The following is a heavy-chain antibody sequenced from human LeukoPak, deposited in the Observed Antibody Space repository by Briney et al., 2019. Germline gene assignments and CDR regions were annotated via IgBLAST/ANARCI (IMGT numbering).Heavy chain of an antibody. Sequence: PGGSLRLSCAASGFTFSSYDMHWVRQAPGKGLEWVAFIRYDGSNKYYADSVKGGFTISRDNSKSTLYLQMNSLRAEDTAVYYCAKDISSSSWGNFDYWGQGTLVTVSS. D-gene: IGHD6-13*01. J-gene: IGHJ4*02. CDR1: GFTFSSYD. CDR2: IRYDGSNK. CDR3: AKDISSSSWGNFDY. V-gene: IGHV3-30*02.